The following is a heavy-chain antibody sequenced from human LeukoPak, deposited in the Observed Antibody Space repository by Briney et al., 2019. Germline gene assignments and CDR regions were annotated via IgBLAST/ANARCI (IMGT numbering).Heavy chain of an antibody. CDR1: GFSFSRDY. CDR3: VTKTWWRFDH. CDR2: IEQDGSKQ. Sequence: GGSLRLSCSASGFSFSRDYMSWVRQAPGKGLECVAKIEQDGSKQYYVDSVRGRFTISRDNSKNSLYLHLNFLRAEDTAVYYCVTKTWWRFDHWGQGSLVTVSS. D-gene: IGHD2-15*01. J-gene: IGHJ4*02. V-gene: IGHV3-7*01.